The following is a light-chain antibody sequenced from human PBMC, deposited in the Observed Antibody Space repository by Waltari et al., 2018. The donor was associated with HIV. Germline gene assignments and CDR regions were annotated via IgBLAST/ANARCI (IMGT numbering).Light chain of an antibody. CDR3: QQYGTSPPWT. Sequence: EIVLTQSPDTLSLSPGERVTLSCSASQYVSGAYLAWYQQKPGQAPRLLIYGASSRATGIPDRFSGSGSGTDFTLTVSRLEPEDVAVYYCQQYGTSPPWTFGQGTKVEIK. V-gene: IGKV3-20*01. J-gene: IGKJ1*01. CDR2: GAS. CDR1: QYVSGAY.